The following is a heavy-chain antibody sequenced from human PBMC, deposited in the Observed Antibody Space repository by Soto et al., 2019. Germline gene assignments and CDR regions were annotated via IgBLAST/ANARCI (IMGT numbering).Heavy chain of an antibody. CDR1: GGTFTSYT. CDR3: ARSLGRHPSETPRGHAFVAGSLFPFDH. D-gene: IGHD2-2*01. CDR2: LIPMFDIA. V-gene: IGHV1-69*19. Sequence: QVQLVQSGAEVKMPGSSVKVSCKASGGTFTSYTVYWVRQAPGQGLEWVGGLIPMFDIANYADRFRGRVTIIADDATITASMELSSLTSADTAVYFCARSLGRHPSETPRGHAFVAGSLFPFDHWGQGTLVTVSS. J-gene: IGHJ4*02.